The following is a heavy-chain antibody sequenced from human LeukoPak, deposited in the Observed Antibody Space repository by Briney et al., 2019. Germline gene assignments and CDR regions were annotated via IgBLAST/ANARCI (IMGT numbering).Heavy chain of an antibody. CDR2: INPTGGST. D-gene: IGHD6-13*01. J-gene: IGHJ4*02. V-gene: IGHV1-46*01. Sequence: GASVKVSCKASGYTFTTYYIHWVRQAPGQMLEWMGIINPTGGSTTYAQKFQGRVTMTRDTSTSTVFMEVNSLRSEDTAVYYCALYSSTWYWGQGTLVTVSS. CDR1: GYTFTTYY. CDR3: ALYSSTWY.